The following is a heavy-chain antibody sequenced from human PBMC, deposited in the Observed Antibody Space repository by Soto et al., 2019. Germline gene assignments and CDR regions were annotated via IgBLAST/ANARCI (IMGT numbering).Heavy chain of an antibody. J-gene: IGHJ4*02. CDR2: ISYDGSNK. D-gene: IGHD4-17*01. Sequence: QVQLVESGGVVVQPGRSLRLSCAASGFTFSSYAMHWVRQAPGKGLEWVAVISYDGSNKYYADSVKGRFTISRDNSKNTLYLQMNSLRAEDTAVYYCARDFDYGDYLDYWGQGTLVTVSS. CDR3: ARDFDYGDYLDY. CDR1: GFTFSSYA. V-gene: IGHV3-30-3*01.